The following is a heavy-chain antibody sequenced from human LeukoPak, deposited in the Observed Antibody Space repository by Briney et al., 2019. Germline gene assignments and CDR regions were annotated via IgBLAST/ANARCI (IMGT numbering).Heavy chain of an antibody. V-gene: IGHV3-48*01. Sequence: GGSLRLSCAASGFTFSSYSMNWVRQAPGKGLEWVSYISSSSSTIYYADSVKGRFTISRDNAKNSLYLQMNSLGAEDTAVYYCARDDYGDYEMDSFDIWGQGTMVTVSS. CDR3: ARDDYGDYEMDSFDI. CDR2: ISSSSSTI. J-gene: IGHJ3*02. CDR1: GFTFSSYS. D-gene: IGHD4-17*01.